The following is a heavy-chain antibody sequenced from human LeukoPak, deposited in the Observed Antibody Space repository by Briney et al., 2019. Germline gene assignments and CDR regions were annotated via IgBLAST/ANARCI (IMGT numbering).Heavy chain of an antibody. J-gene: IGHJ4*02. CDR2: INPNSGGT. Sequence: GASVKVSCKASGYTFTGYYMHWVRQAPGQGLEWMGWINPNSGGTNYAQKFQGRVTMTRDTSISTAYMELSRLRSDVTAVYYCAREARLMYYDILTGYYTYPLYWGQGTLVTVSS. D-gene: IGHD3-9*01. V-gene: IGHV1-2*02. CDR1: GYTFTGYY. CDR3: AREARLMYYDILTGYYTYPLY.